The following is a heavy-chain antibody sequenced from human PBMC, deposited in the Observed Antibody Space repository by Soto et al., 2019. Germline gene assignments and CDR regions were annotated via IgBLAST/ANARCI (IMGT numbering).Heavy chain of an antibody. D-gene: IGHD2-21*01. J-gene: IGHJ4*02. CDR2: IWYDGTNK. CDR1: GFSFTTYG. CDR3: AKGWGGGAVVPDY. V-gene: IGHV3-33*06. Sequence: QVQLVESGGGVVQPGRSLRLSCAASGFSFTTYGMHWVRQAPGEGLEWVAVIWYDGTNKYYADSVKGRFTISRDTSKNRVYLKMNSLRIESPDVDYFAKGWGGGAVVPDYWGQGTLVTVSS.